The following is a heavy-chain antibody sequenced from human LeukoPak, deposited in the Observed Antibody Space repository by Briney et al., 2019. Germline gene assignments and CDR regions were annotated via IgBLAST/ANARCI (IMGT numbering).Heavy chain of an antibody. V-gene: IGHV3-53*01. Sequence: GGSLRLSCVASGFTVSSKYMSWVRQAPGKGLEWVSAIYSGGSTYNADSVKGRFTVSRDNSKNTLYLQMNSLRAEDTAVYYCAREGGVDTGYYFDYWGRGTLVTVSS. D-gene: IGHD5-18*01. CDR1: GFTVSSKY. CDR2: IYSGGST. CDR3: AREGGVDTGYYFDY. J-gene: IGHJ4*02.